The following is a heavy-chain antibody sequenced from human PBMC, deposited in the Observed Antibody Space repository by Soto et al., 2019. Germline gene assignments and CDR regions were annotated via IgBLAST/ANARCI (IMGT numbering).Heavy chain of an antibody. CDR2: ISSNGDST. Sequence: GGSLRLSCSASGFTFSMFSMHWVRQAPGKGLEYVSGISSNGDSTYYADSVKGRFTISRDNSKNTLYLQMSSLRAVDTAVYYCVKPRSTVQIPPTWGQANLVTLSS. CDR1: GFTFSMFS. V-gene: IGHV3-64D*06. J-gene: IGHJ5*02. D-gene: IGHD4-17*01. CDR3: VKPRSTVQIPPT.